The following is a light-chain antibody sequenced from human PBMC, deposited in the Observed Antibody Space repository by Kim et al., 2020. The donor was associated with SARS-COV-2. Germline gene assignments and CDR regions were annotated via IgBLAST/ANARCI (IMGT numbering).Light chain of an antibody. J-gene: IGLJ2*01. Sequence: QSALTQPASVSGSPGQSITISCTGTSSDVGSYNLVSWYQRHPGKAPKLMIYEVSKRPSGVSNRFSGSKSGNTASLTISGLQAEDEVDYYCCSYAGSRTFVFGGGTQLTVL. CDR3: CSYAGSRTFV. CDR1: SSDVGSYNL. V-gene: IGLV2-23*02. CDR2: EVS.